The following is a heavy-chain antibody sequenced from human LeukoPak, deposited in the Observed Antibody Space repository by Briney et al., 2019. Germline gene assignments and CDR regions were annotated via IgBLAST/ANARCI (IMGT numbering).Heavy chain of an antibody. CDR2: IYYSGST. Sequence: PSETLSLTCTVSGGSISTTSYYWGWIRQPPGKGLEWIGSIYYSGSTTYIPSLKSRATISQDTSKNQFSLKLTSVIAADTAVYYCARDSRSFDYWGQGTLVTVSS. D-gene: IGHD6-25*01. V-gene: IGHV4-39*07. CDR1: GGSISTTSYY. CDR3: ARDSRSFDY. J-gene: IGHJ4*02.